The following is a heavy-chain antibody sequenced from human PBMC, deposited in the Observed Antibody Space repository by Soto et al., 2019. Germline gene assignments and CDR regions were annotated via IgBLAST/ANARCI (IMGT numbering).Heavy chain of an antibody. CDR1: GLSFSSSA. Sequence: SVKVSCKTSGLSFSSSAMQWVRQARGQRLEWIGWIVVGTNNTHYAQKLQERVTITRDMSTSTVYMELRSLRSDDTAVYYCARSGSSGYYLDYWGQGTLVTVSS. CDR3: ARSGSSGYYLDY. CDR2: IVVGTNNT. V-gene: IGHV1-58*02. D-gene: IGHD3-22*01. J-gene: IGHJ4*02.